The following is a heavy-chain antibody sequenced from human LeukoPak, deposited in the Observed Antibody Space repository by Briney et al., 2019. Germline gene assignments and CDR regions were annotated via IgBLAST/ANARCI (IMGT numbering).Heavy chain of an antibody. CDR2: VSGSGGQT. Sequence: GGSLRLSCAVSGLTLSDYAMTWVRQAPGKGLEWVSTVSGSGGQTHYADSVKGRFVISRDNFRNTVYLQMNILRVEDTAIYYCAKAGSVVPIVVEPAAFDSWGQGTLVTVSS. V-gene: IGHV3-23*01. CDR3: AKAGSVVPIVVEPAAFDS. J-gene: IGHJ4*02. CDR1: GLTLSDYA. D-gene: IGHD2-21*01.